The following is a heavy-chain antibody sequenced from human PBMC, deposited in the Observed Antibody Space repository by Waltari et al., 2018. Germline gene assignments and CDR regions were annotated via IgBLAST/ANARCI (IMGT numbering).Heavy chain of an antibody. J-gene: IGHJ3*02. CDR2: IYTSGST. V-gene: IGHV4-4*07. D-gene: IGHD6-19*01. CDR3: ARDPGLYSSGWYGAFDI. CDR1: GGSISSYF. Sequence: QVQLQESGPGLVKPSETLSLTCTVPGGSISSYFCSWIRQLPGKGLEWIGRIYTSGSTNYNPSLKSRVTMSVDTSKNQFSLKLSSVTAADTAVYYCARDPGLYSSGWYGAFDIWGQGTMVTVSS.